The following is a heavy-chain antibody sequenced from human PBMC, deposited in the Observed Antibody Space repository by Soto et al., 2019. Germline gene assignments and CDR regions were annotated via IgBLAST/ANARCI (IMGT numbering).Heavy chain of an antibody. V-gene: IGHV3-33*01. D-gene: IGHD3-16*01. Sequence: QVQLVESGGGVVQPGRSLRLSCAASGFTFSNYGMHWVRQAPGKGLEWVAVIWNDGDRKYYEDSVEGRFTISRDNSENTLFLQMNSLTAEDSAVYYCVRGGNTAGAFDIWGQGTMVTVSS. CDR2: IWNDGDRK. J-gene: IGHJ3*02. CDR3: VRGGNTAGAFDI. CDR1: GFTFSNYG.